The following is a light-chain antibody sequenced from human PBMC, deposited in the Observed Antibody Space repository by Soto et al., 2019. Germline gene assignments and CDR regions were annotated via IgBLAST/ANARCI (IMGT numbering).Light chain of an antibody. CDR1: SGHSSYA. V-gene: IGLV4-69*01. CDR3: QTCGTGIQL. CDR2: LNSDGSH. Sequence: QLVLTQSPSASASLGASVKLTCTLSSGHSSYAIAWHQQQPEKGPRYLMKLNSDGSHSKGDGIPDRFSGSSSGADRYLTISSLQSEDEADYYCQTCGTGIQLFGGGTKLTVL. J-gene: IGLJ2*01.